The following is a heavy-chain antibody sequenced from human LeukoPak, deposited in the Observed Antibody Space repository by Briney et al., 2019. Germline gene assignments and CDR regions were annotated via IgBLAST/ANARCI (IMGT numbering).Heavy chain of an antibody. CDR2: IYYSGST. CDR3: ARQVRYYDSSGYSLGAFDI. CDR1: GGSISSTSYY. J-gene: IGHJ3*02. V-gene: IGHV4-39*01. Sequence: SGTLSLTCTVSGGSISSTSYYWGWIRQPPGKGLEWVAMIYYSGSTYYNPSLKSRVTISVDTSKNQVSLKVSSVTATDTAVYYCARQVRYYDSSGYSLGAFDIWGQGTMVTVSS. D-gene: IGHD3-22*01.